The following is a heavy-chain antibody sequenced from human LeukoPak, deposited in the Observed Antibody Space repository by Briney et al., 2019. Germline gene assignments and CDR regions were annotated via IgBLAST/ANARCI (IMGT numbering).Heavy chain of an antibody. Sequence: SETLSLTCTVSGGSIYNNYWSWIRQPPGKGLEWIGYIYYSGSSNYNPSLKSRVTISLDTSKKKFSLKLTSVTSADTAVYYCARGSRSLSFGPTYYFDSWGQGTLVTVSS. CDR3: ARGSRSLSFGPTYYFDS. J-gene: IGHJ4*02. D-gene: IGHD3-10*01. CDR1: GGSIYNNY. V-gene: IGHV4-59*03. CDR2: IYYSGSS.